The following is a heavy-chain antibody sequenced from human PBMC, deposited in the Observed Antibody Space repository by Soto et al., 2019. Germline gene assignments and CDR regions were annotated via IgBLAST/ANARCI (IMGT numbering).Heavy chain of an antibody. V-gene: IGHV4-4*02. CDR3: ASIATGGYSSSWYVGYFDY. CDR2: IYHSGST. CDR1: GGSISSSNW. D-gene: IGHD6-13*01. Sequence: PSETLSLTCAVSGGSISSSNWWSWVRQPPGKGLEWIGEIYHSGSTNYNPSLKSRVTISVDKSKNQFSLKLSSVTAADTAVYYCASIATGGYSSSWYVGYFDYWGQGTLVTVSS. J-gene: IGHJ4*02.